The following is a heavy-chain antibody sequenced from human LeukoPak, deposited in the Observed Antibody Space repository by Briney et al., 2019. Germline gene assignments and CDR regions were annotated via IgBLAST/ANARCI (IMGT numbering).Heavy chain of an antibody. CDR1: GGSISSGGYY. CDR3: ARAAMGRSALDY. J-gene: IGHJ4*02. V-gene: IGHV4-31*03. D-gene: IGHD2-8*01. Sequence: SETLSLTCTVSGGSISSGGYYWSWIRQHPGKGLEWIGYIYYSGSTYYNPSLKSRVTISVDKSKNQFSLKLSSVTAADTAVYYCARAAMGRSALDYWGQGTLVTVSS. CDR2: IYYSGST.